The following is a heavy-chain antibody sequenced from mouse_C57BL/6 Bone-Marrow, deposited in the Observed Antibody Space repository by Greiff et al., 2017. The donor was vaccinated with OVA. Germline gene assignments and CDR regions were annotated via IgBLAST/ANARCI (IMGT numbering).Heavy chain of an antibody. CDR2: IWSGGST. Sequence: VKLMESGPGLVQPSQSLSITCTVSGFSLTSYGVHWVRQSPGKGLEWLGVIWSGGSTDYNAAFISRLSISKDNAKSQVFFKMNSLQADDTAIYYCARNYYGSTYFDYWGQGTTLTVSS. CDR1: GFSLTSYG. D-gene: IGHD1-1*01. V-gene: IGHV2-2*01. J-gene: IGHJ2*01. CDR3: ARNYYGSTYFDY.